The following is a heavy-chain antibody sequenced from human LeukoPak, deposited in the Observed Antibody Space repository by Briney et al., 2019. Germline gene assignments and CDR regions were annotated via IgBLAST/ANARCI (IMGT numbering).Heavy chain of an antibody. Sequence: SETLSLTCTVSGGPISSYYWSWIRQPPGKGLEWIGYIYYSGSTNYNPSLKSRVTISVDTSKNQFSLKLSSVTAADTAVYYCARARYSYALNFDYWGQGTLVTVSS. D-gene: IGHD5-18*01. J-gene: IGHJ4*02. CDR3: ARARYSYALNFDY. CDR1: GGPISSYY. V-gene: IGHV4-59*01. CDR2: IYYSGST.